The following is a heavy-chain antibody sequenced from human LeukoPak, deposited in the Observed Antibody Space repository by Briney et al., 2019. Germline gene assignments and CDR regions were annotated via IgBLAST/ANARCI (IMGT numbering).Heavy chain of an antibody. V-gene: IGHV4-34*01. CDR1: GGSYSGYY. Sequence: SETLSLTCAVYGGSYSGYYWSWIRQPPGKGLEWIGEINHSGSTNYNPSLKSRVTISVDTSKNQFSLKLSSVTAADTAVYYCARGYCSSTSCYRLNYYYYMDVWGKGTTVTVSS. J-gene: IGHJ6*03. D-gene: IGHD2-2*02. CDR2: INHSGST. CDR3: ARGYCSSTSCYRLNYYYYMDV.